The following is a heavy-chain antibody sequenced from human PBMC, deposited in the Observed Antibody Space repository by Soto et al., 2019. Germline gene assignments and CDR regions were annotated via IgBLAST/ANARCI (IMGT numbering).Heavy chain of an antibody. CDR1: GYTFTANY. Sequence: QVQLVQSGAEVKKPGASVKVSCKGSGYTFTANYIQWVRQAPGQGLEWMGWINPNSGGTTYAQKFQGRVTLTRDTSITTGYMELSRLTSDDTAVYFCAREGSGWKYFDYWGQGSLVTVPS. CDR3: AREGSGWKYFDY. D-gene: IGHD6-19*01. CDR2: INPNSGGT. J-gene: IGHJ4*02. V-gene: IGHV1-2*02.